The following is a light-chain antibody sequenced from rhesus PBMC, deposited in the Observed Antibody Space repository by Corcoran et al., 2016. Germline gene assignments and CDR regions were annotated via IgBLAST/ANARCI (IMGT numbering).Light chain of an antibody. Sequence: QAALTQPRSVSGSPGQSVTISCTGTSSDIGGYNYVSWYQQHPGTAPKLMIYEVNERPSGVSDRFSGSKSDNTASLTISGLQAEDEADYYCCSYAGSYTYIFGAGTRLTVL. CDR2: EVN. V-gene: IGLV2-32*01. CDR3: CSYAGSYTYI. J-gene: IGLJ1*01. CDR1: SSDIGGYNY.